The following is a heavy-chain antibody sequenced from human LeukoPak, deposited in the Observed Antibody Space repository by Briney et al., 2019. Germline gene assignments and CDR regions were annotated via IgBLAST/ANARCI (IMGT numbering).Heavy chain of an antibody. D-gene: IGHD3-22*01. Sequence: RGSLRLSCAASGFTFSNAWMSWVRQAPGKGLEWVGRIKSKTDGGTTDYAAPVKGRFTISRDDSKNTLYLQMNSLKTEDTAVYYCTDSPKRVIEVVTWGQGTLVTVSS. CDR3: TDSPKRVIEVVT. J-gene: IGHJ5*02. V-gene: IGHV3-15*01. CDR1: GFTFSNAW. CDR2: IKSKTDGGTT.